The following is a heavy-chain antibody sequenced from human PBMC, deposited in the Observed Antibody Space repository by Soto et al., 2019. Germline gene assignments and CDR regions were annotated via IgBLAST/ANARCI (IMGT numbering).Heavy chain of an antibody. D-gene: IGHD1-26*01. Sequence: QVQLVQSGSEVKTPGSSVRVSCKASGGTFTTYAISWVRQAPGQGLAWMGRIIPLLGKAEYVEKFQGRVTMTADKSTSTVSMELTSLRSEDTALYYCARDAPVYNGNHGSVFDPWGQGTLVTVSS. CDR1: GGTFTTYA. CDR2: IIPLLGKA. CDR3: ARDAPVYNGNHGSVFDP. V-gene: IGHV1-69*04. J-gene: IGHJ5*02.